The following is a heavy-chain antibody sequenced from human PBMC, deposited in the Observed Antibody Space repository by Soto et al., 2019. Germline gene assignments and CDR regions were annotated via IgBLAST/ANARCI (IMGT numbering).Heavy chain of an antibody. V-gene: IGHV4-34*01. D-gene: IGHD5-12*01. Sequence: QVQLQQWGAGLLKPSETLSLTCAVYGGSFSGYYWSWIRQPPGKGLEWIGEINHSGSTNYNPSLXSRXXXSVDTSKNQFXXKXSXXNAADTAVYYCARGTILGYSGYDGSGRGTYNWFDPWGQGTLVTVSS. CDR3: ARGTILGYSGYDGSGRGTYNWFDP. CDR1: GGSFSGYY. CDR2: INHSGST. J-gene: IGHJ5*02.